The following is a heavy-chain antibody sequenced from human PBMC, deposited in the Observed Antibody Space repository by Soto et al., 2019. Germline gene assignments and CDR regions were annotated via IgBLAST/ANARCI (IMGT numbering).Heavy chain of an antibody. Sequence: SETLSLTCTVSGGSISNYYWSWIRQPPGKGLEWIGDIDYSGSTNYNPSLKSRVTISVDRSKNQFSLKVNSVTAADTAVYYCARGRLVPAVNFDYWGLGTLVTVSS. CDR3: ARGRLVPAVNFDY. CDR2: IDYSGST. J-gene: IGHJ4*02. D-gene: IGHD2-2*01. V-gene: IGHV4-59*12. CDR1: GGSISNYY.